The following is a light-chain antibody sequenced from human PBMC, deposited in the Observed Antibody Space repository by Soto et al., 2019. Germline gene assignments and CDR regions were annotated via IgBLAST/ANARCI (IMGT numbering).Light chain of an antibody. Sequence: DIVLTQSPATLSVSPGGRATLSCRASQTVSKNLAWYQQKPGQAPRLLIYDASNRATGIPARFSGSGSGTDFTLTISRLEPEDFAVYYCQQRSNWPITFGQGTRLEIK. CDR3: QQRSNWPIT. J-gene: IGKJ5*01. CDR1: QTVSKN. V-gene: IGKV3-11*01. CDR2: DAS.